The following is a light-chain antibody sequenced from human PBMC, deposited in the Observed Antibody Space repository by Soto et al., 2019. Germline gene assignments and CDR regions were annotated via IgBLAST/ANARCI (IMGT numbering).Light chain of an antibody. J-gene: IGLJ1*01. Sequence: QSVLTQPPSVSGSPGQSVTISCTGTSSDVGGYYYVSWYQKHPGKAPKLVIYDVNERPSGVPDRFSGSKSGNTASLTISGLQADDEADYFCCSYAGAFAYVFGTGTKVTVL. V-gene: IGLV2-11*01. CDR2: DVN. CDR3: CSYAGAFAYV. CDR1: SSDVGGYYY.